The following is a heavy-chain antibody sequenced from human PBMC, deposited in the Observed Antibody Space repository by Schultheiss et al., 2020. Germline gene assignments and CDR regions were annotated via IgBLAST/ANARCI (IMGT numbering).Heavy chain of an antibody. CDR3: AKPIRPRRYSGYDSDY. V-gene: IGHV3-23*01. J-gene: IGHJ4*02. Sequence: GGSLRLSCAASGFTFKNYAMTWVRQGPGKGLEWVSVIGGSGGTIFYADSVKGRFTISRDNSKNTLYLQMNSLRAEDTAVYYCAKPIRPRRYSGYDSDYWGQGTLVTVSS. CDR2: IGGSGGTI. D-gene: IGHD5-12*01. CDR1: GFTFKNYA.